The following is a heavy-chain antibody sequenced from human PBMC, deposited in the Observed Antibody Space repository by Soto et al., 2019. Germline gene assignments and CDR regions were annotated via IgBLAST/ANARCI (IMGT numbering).Heavy chain of an antibody. CDR1: GGSISSYF. Sequence: QVQLQESGPGLVKPSETLSLTCTVSGGSISSYFWSWIRQPPGKGLEWIGYIYYSGSTNYNPSLKSRVTISVDTSKNQFSLKLSSVTAADTAVYYCARGVRYFDYWGQGTLVTASS. V-gene: IGHV4-59*01. D-gene: IGHD3-10*01. J-gene: IGHJ4*02. CDR2: IYYSGST. CDR3: ARGVRYFDY.